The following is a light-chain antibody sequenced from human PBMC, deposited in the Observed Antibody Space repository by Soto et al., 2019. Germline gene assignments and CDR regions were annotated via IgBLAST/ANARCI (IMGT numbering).Light chain of an antibody. CDR3: QHYSSQT. V-gene: IGKV3-20*01. Sequence: EVVLTQSPGTLSFSPGERATLSCRASQSVSSNYLAWYQQRPGQAPRLLIYGASSRATGIPDRFSGSGSGTDFTLTISRPEPEDSAVYFCQHYSSQTFGQGTKVDIK. CDR2: GAS. J-gene: IGKJ1*01. CDR1: QSVSSNY.